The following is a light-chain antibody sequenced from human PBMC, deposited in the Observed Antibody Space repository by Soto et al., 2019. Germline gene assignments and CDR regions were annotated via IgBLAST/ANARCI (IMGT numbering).Light chain of an antibody. CDR2: DAS. Sequence: IQMTQSPSTVSASVGDSVTISCRASQPVNTFLAWYQQKPGGAPKVVIFDASNLGSGVPSRFSGSGFETEFTLSINSLQPDDFTTYYCQQYKNYSYSFGQGTKLEIK. J-gene: IGKJ2*03. CDR3: QQYKNYSYS. V-gene: IGKV1-5*01. CDR1: QPVNTF.